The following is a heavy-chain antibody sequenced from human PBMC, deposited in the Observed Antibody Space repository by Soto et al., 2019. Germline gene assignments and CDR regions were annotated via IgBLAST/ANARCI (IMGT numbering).Heavy chain of an antibody. CDR2: INPSGGST. V-gene: IGHV1-46*01. J-gene: IGHJ5*02. D-gene: IGHD4-17*01. CDR3: ARERRVTTLRYWFAT. Sequence: ASVKVSCKASGYTFTSYYMHWVRQAPGQGLEWMGIINPSGGSTSYAQKFQGRVTMTRDTSTSTVYMELSSLRSEDTAVYYCARERRVTTLRYWFATWGQGTLVTVSS. CDR1: GYTFTSYY.